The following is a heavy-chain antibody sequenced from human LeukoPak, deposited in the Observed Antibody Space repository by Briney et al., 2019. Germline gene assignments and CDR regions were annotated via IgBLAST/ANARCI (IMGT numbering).Heavy chain of an antibody. V-gene: IGHV3-7*01. CDR1: GFTFSSYW. CDR2: IKQDGSEK. J-gene: IGHJ6*02. D-gene: IGHD2-15*01. Sequence: GGSLRLSCAASGFTFSSYWMSWVRQAPGKGLEWVANIKQDGSEKYYVDSVKGRFTISRDNAKNSLYLQMNSLRAEDTAVYHCARERCSGGSCYSHYYYGMDVWGQGTTVTVSS. CDR3: ARERCSGGSCYSHYYYGMDV.